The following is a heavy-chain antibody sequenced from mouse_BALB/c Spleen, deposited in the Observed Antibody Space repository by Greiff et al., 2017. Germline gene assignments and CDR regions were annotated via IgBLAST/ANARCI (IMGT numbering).Heavy chain of an antibody. CDR2: IWSGGST. CDR3: ARGDYGNYEDYYAMDY. CDR1: GFSLTSYG. V-gene: IGHV2-2*02. J-gene: IGHJ4*01. D-gene: IGHD2-1*01. Sequence: QVQLKQSGPGLVQPSQSLSITCTVSGFSLTSYGVHWVRQSPGKGLEWLGVIWSGGSTDYNAAFISRLSISKDNSKSQVFFKMNSLQANDTAIYYCARGDYGNYEDYYAMDYWGQGTSVTVSS.